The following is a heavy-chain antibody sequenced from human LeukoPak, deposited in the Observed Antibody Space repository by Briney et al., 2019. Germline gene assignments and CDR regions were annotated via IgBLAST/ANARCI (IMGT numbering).Heavy chain of an antibody. CDR2: INAGNGNT. Sequence: ASVKVSCKASGYTFTSYAMHWVRQAPGQRLEWMGWINAGNGNTKYSQEFQGRVTISRDTSASTAYMELSSLRSEDMAVYYCATDRHWNARWGRKIFDYWGQGTLVTVSS. CDR1: GYTFTSYA. CDR3: ATDRHWNARWGRKIFDY. J-gene: IGHJ4*02. V-gene: IGHV1-3*03. D-gene: IGHD1-1*01.